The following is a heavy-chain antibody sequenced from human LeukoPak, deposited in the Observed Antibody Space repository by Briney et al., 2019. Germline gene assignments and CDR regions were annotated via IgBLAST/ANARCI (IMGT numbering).Heavy chain of an antibody. CDR2: VYYSGST. D-gene: IGHD5-18*01. J-gene: IGHJ3*02. V-gene: IGHV4-39*07. CDR3: AREDVDTAMAQGKTSDAFDI. Sequence: SETLSLTCTVSGGSISSSSYYWGWIRQPPGKGLEWIGNVYYSGSTYYNPSLKSRVTISVDTSKNQFSLKLSSVTAADTAVYYCAREDVDTAMAQGKTSDAFDIWGQGTMVTVSS. CDR1: GGSISSSSYY.